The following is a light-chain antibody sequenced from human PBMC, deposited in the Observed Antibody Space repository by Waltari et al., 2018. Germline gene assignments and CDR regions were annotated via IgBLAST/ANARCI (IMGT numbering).Light chain of an antibody. Sequence: EIVLTQSPGTLSLSPGERATLSCWASQSVSRALVWYQQKPGQAPRLHIYGASTRAPGIPDRFSGSGSGTDFSLTINRLEPEDFAVYYCQHYVRLPATFGQGTKVEI. CDR1: QSVSRA. J-gene: IGKJ1*01. CDR3: QHYVRLPAT. CDR2: GAS. V-gene: IGKV3-20*01.